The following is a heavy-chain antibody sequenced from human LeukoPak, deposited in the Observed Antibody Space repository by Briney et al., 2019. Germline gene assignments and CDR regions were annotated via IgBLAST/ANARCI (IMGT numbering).Heavy chain of an antibody. J-gene: IGHJ4*02. Sequence: SETLSLTCTVSGGSISSSSYYWGWIRQPPGKGLEWIGSIYYSGSTYYNPSLKSRVTISVDTSKNQFSLKLSSVTAADTAVYYCARRHSSYYFDYWGQGTLVIVSS. CDR3: ARRHSSYYFDY. CDR1: GGSISSSSYY. V-gene: IGHV4-39*01. CDR2: IYYSGST. D-gene: IGHD1-26*01.